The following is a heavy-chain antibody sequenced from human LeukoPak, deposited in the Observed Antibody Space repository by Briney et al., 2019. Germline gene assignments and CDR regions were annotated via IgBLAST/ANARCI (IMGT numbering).Heavy chain of an antibody. V-gene: IGHV1-2*02. Sequence: ASVKVSCKASGYTFTGYYMHWVRQAPGQGLEWMGWINPNSGGTNYAQKFQGRFTMTRDTSISTAYMELSRLRSDDTAVYYCASSRDVVVVPAAKSSIAARAFDIWGQGTMVTVSS. CDR1: GYTFTGYY. CDR3: ASSRDVVVVPAAKSSIAARAFDI. CDR2: INPNSGGT. D-gene: IGHD2-2*01. J-gene: IGHJ3*02.